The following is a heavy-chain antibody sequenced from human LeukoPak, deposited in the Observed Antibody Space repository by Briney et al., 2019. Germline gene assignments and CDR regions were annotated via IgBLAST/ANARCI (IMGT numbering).Heavy chain of an antibody. Sequence: ASVKVSCKASGYTFTSHYMHWVRQAPGQGLEWMGIVDPSGGSTSRAQKFQGRVTITRDTSTSTVYMELSSLRSEDTAVYYCARDNTAVGPFDYCGQGTLVTVSS. CDR2: VDPSGGST. CDR3: ARDNTAVGPFDY. CDR1: GYTFTSHY. J-gene: IGHJ4*02. V-gene: IGHV1-46*01. D-gene: IGHD6-13*01.